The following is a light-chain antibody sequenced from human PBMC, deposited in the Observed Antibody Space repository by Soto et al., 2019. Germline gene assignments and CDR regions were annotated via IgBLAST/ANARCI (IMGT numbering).Light chain of an antibody. Sequence: QSALTQPASVSGSPGQSITISCTGTSGDVGSYNLVSWYQQLPGKPPKLIIYEVNERPSGISNRFSGSKSGNTASLTISGLQAEDEADYYCCSYAGSSILVFGGGTQLTVL. CDR3: CSYAGSSILV. J-gene: IGLJ3*02. V-gene: IGLV2-23*02. CDR1: SGDVGSYNL. CDR2: EVN.